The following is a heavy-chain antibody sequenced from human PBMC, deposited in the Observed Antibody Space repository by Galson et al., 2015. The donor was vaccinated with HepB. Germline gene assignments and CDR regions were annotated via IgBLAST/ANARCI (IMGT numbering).Heavy chain of an antibody. Sequence: RLSCAASGFTFSSYVVTWVRQAPGKGLEWVSSISSSGGYTYYADSVKGRFTISRDNSKNTLYLQLNSLRAEDTAIYYCAKAGDFLYHFDYWGQGALVTVSS. V-gene: IGHV3-23*01. CDR1: GFTFSSYV. CDR3: AKAGDFLYHFDY. D-gene: IGHD2-2*02. J-gene: IGHJ4*02. CDR2: ISSSGGYT.